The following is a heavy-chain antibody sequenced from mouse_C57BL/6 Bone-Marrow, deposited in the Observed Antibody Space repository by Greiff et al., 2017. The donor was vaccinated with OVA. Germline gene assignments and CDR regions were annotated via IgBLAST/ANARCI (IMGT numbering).Heavy chain of an antibody. J-gene: IGHJ2*01. D-gene: IGHD4-1*01. CDR2: ISSGGSYT. V-gene: IGHV5-6*01. CDR1: GFTFSSYG. CDR3: ARQLGREPYFDY. Sequence: EVKLMESGGDLVKPGGSLKLSCAASGFTFSSYGMSWVRQTPDKRLEWVATISSGGSYTYYPDSVKGRFTISRDNAKNTLYLQMSSLKSEDTAMYYCARQLGREPYFDYWGQGTTLTVSS.